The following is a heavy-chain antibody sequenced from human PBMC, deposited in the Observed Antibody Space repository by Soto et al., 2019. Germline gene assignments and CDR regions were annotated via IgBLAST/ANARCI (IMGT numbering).Heavy chain of an antibody. J-gene: IGHJ4*02. CDR2: IYHSGST. CDR3: MLGSGWKDFDY. Sequence: SETLSLTCAVSGGSISGINWWYWVRQPPGKGLEWIGEIYHSGSTNYNPSLKSRVTISVDTSKNQFSLKLSSVTAADTAVYYCMLGSGWKDFDYWGQGTLVTVSS. D-gene: IGHD3-22*01. V-gene: IGHV4-4*02. CDR1: GGSISGINW.